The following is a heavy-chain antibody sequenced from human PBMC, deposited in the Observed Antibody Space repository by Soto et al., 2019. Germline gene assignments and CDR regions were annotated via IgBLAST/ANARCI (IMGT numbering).Heavy chain of an antibody. CDR2: ISDSGST. D-gene: IGHD6-19*01. CDR1: AGSINHGYY. Sequence: PSETLSLTSTLSAGSINHGYYWCCIRQHPGKGVEGIGSISDSGSTSYNPSLKSRLTISVDTSKNQFSLYLMSVTAAATAVYYCSRGYRSGFSYWLDTWCPGTLLTV. CDR3: SRGYRSGFSYWLDT. V-gene: IGHV4-31*03. J-gene: IGHJ5*02.